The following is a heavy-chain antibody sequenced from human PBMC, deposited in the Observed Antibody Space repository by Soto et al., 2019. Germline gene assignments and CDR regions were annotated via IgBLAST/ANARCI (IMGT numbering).Heavy chain of an antibody. CDR1: GYTFTSYY. CDR2: INPSGGST. D-gene: IGHD3-10*01. V-gene: IGHV1-46*01. Sequence: ASVKVSCKASGYTFTSYYMHWVRQAPGQGLEWMGIINPSGGSTSYAQKFQGRVTMTRDTSTSTVYMELSSLRSEDTAVYYCARYPYYYDSDYYYYYGMDVWGQGTTVTVSS. CDR3: ARYPYYYDSDYYYYYGMDV. J-gene: IGHJ6*02.